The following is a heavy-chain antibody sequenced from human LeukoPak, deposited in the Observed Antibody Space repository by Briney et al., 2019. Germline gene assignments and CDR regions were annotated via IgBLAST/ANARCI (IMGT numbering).Heavy chain of an antibody. V-gene: IGHV1-24*01. CDR1: GYTLTELS. CDR3: ATRPPIAAANPDY. CDR2: FDPEDGET. Sequence: ASVKVSCKVSGYTLTELSMHWVRQAPGKGLEWMGGFDPEDGETIYAQRFQGRVTMTEDTSTDTAYMELSSLRSEDTAVYYCATRPPIAAANPDYWGQGTLVTVSS. J-gene: IGHJ4*02. D-gene: IGHD6-13*01.